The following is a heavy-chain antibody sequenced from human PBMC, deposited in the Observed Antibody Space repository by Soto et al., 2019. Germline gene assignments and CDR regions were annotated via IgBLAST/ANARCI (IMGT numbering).Heavy chain of an antibody. J-gene: IGHJ5*02. CDR2: IYYTGST. CDR3: ARETYGDYVGYFDP. D-gene: IGHD4-17*01. Sequence: PSETLSLTCTVSGGSISSSSYYWGWIRQPPGKGLEGIGSIYYTGSTYYNPSLQSRVTISIDTSKNQFSLKLSSVTAADTAVYYCARETYGDYVGYFDPWGQGTLVTVSS. CDR1: GGSISSSSYY. V-gene: IGHV4-39*02.